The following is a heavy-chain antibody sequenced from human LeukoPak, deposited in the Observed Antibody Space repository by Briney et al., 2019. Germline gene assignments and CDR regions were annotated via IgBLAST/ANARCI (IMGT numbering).Heavy chain of an antibody. CDR3: ATDTAMLYYFDY. V-gene: IGHV1-69*05. CDR2: IIPIFGTA. Sequence: ASVKVSCKASGGTFSSYAISWVRQAPGQGLEWMGRIIPIFGTANYAQKFQGRVTITTDESTSTAYMELSSLRSEDTAVYYCATDTAMLYYFDYWGQGTLVTASS. J-gene: IGHJ4*02. CDR1: GGTFSSYA. D-gene: IGHD5-18*01.